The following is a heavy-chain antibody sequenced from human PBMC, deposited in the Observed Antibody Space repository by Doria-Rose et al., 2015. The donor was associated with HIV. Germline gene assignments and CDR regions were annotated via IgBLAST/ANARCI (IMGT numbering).Heavy chain of an antibody. D-gene: IGHD5-12*01. J-gene: IGHJ4*02. CDR2: IKSDGSWK. CDR1: SPYW. CDR3: VRDGDHYDFDF. V-gene: IGHV3-74*01. Sequence: SPYWMHWVRQTPGKGLVWVSRIKSDGSWKNYADSVRGRFTISRDNAKKMVFLQMNSLRVEDTAVYYCVRDGDHYDFDFWGQGTLVTVSS.